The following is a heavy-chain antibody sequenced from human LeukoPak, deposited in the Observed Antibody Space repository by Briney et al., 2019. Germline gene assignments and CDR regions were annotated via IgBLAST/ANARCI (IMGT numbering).Heavy chain of an antibody. CDR3: ARGSYYDSSGYYYLPPFAEYFQH. J-gene: IGHJ1*01. Sequence: PGGSLRLSCAASGFTFSSYWMSWVRQAPGKGLEWVANIKQDGSEKYYVDSVKGRFTTSRDNAKNSLYLQMNSLRAEDTAVYYCARGSYYDSSGYYYLPPFAEYFQHWGQGTLVTVSS. CDR1: GFTFSSYW. D-gene: IGHD3-22*01. CDR2: IKQDGSEK. V-gene: IGHV3-7*01.